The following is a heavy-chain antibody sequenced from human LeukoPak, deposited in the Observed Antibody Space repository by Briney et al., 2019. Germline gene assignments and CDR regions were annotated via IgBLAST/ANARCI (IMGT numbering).Heavy chain of an antibody. CDR1: GYTFSNYW. V-gene: IGHV5-51*01. CDR3: ARLGTPYHYYYMDV. CDR2: IYPGDSDT. J-gene: IGHJ6*03. D-gene: IGHD1-1*01. Sequence: GESLKISCQGSGYTFSNYWIAWVRHMPGNGLEWMGIIYPGDSDTKYSPSFQGQVSISADKSFNTAYLQWRSVEASDTAIYYCARLGTPYHYYYMDVWGRGTTVTVSS.